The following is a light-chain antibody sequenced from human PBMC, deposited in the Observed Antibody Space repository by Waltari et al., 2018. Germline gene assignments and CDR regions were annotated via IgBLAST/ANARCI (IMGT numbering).Light chain of an antibody. V-gene: IGKV3-20*01. CDR3: QQYGSSLWT. CDR1: QSVSSSY. J-gene: IGKJ1*01. Sequence: ELVLTQSPGTLSLSPGDRATLPCRASQSVSSSYLAWYQQKPGQAPRLLIDGASSRATGIPDRFSGSGSGTDFTLTISRLEPEDFAVYYCQQYGSSLWTFGQGTKVEIK. CDR2: GAS.